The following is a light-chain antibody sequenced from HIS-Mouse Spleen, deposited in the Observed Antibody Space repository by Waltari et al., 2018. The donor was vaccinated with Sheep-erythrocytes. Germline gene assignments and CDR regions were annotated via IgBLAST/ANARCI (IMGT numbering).Light chain of an antibody. CDR1: QSVRSY. CDR2: DAS. Sequence: ELVLTQSPATLSLSPGERATLSCSASQSVRSYLAWYQQKPGQAPRLLIYDASNRATGIPARFSGSGSGTDFTLTISSLEPEDFAVYYWQQRSNWYTFGQGTKLEIK. J-gene: IGKJ2*01. V-gene: IGKV3-11*01. CDR3: QQRSNWYT.